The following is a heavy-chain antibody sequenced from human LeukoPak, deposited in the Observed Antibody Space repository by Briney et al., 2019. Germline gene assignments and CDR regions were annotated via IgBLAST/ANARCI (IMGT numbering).Heavy chain of an antibody. D-gene: IGHD5-18*01. CDR2: IIPIFGTA. V-gene: IGHV1-69*13. CDR1: GGTFSSYA. J-gene: IGHJ4*02. CDR3: ASGAGSAMVTTNFDY. Sequence: ASVKVSCKASGGTFSSYAISWVRQAPGQGLEWMGGIIPIFGTANYAQKFQGRVTITADESTSTAYMELSSMRSEDTAVYYCASGAGSAMVTTNFDYWGQRTLVTVSS.